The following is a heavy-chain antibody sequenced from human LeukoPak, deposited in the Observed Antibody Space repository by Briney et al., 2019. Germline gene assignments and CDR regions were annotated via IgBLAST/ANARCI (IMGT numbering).Heavy chain of an antibody. Sequence: ASVKVSCKVSGYTLTELSMHWVRQAPGKGLEWMGGFDPEDGETIYAQKFQGRVTMTEDTSTDTAYMELSSLRSEDTAVYYCATDTRTPRFHYYYYGMDVWGQGTAVTVSS. CDR1: GYTLTELS. CDR3: ATDTRTPRFHYYYYGMDV. J-gene: IGHJ6*02. CDR2: FDPEDGET. V-gene: IGHV1-24*01. D-gene: IGHD1-1*01.